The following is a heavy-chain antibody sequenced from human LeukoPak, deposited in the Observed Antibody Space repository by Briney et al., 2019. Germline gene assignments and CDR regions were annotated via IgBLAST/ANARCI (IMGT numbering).Heavy chain of an antibody. CDR3: ARGLSAVVV. D-gene: IGHD2-21*01. V-gene: IGHV4-34*01. J-gene: IGHJ4*02. Sequence: SETLSLTCAVYGGSFSGYYWSWIRQPPGKGLEWIGEINHSGSTNYNPSLKSRVTISVDTSKKQFSLQLRSVTAADTAVYYCARGLSAVVVWGQGSLVTVPS. CDR1: GGSFSGYY. CDR2: INHSGST.